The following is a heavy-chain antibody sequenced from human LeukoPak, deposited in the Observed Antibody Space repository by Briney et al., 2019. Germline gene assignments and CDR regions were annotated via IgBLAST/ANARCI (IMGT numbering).Heavy chain of an antibody. CDR3: ARESLRQPDYGAVTRPEYFQH. V-gene: IGHV3-23*01. Sequence: GGSLRLSCPASGFSFSSYAMSSVRQAPGKGLEWVSAISGSGGSTYYADSVKGRFTISRDNSKNTLYLQMNSLRAEDTAVYYCARESLRQPDYGAVTRPEYFQHWGQGTLVTVSS. D-gene: IGHD4-17*01. CDR2: ISGSGGST. CDR1: GFSFSSYA. J-gene: IGHJ1*01.